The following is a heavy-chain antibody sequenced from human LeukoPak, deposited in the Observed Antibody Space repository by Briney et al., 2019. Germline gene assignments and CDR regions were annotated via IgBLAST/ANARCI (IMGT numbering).Heavy chain of an antibody. J-gene: IGHJ4*02. V-gene: IGHV4-39*01. CDR3: ARLIPGSSAPGIAAAGIMLY. Sequence: PSETLSLTCTVSGGSISSSSYYWGWIRQPPGKGLEWIGSIYYSGSTYYNPSLKSRVTISVDTSKNQFSLKLSSVTAADTAVYYCARLIPGSSAPGIAAAGIMLYWGQGTLVTVSS. D-gene: IGHD6-13*01. CDR2: IYYSGST. CDR1: GGSISSSSYY.